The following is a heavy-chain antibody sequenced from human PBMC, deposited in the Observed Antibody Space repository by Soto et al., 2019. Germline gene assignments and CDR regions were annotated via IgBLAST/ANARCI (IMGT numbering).Heavy chain of an antibody. CDR1: GGTFSSYA. J-gene: IGHJ4*02. Sequence: ASVKVSCKASGGTFSSYAISWVRQAPGQGLEWMGGIIPIFGTANYAQNFQGRVTIAADESTNTAYMELSSLRSEDTAVYYCARDLGSGWYNYWGQGTLVTVSS. V-gene: IGHV1-69*13. CDR3: ARDLGSGWYNY. D-gene: IGHD6-19*01. CDR2: IIPIFGTA.